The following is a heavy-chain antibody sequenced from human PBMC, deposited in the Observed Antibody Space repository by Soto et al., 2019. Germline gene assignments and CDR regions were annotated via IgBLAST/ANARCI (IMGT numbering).Heavy chain of an antibody. D-gene: IGHD3-3*01. Sequence: GGSLRLSCAASGFTFSSYAMTWVRQAPWKGLEWVASIVGGGGITYYPDSVKGRFTISRDNSKNTVSLQMNSLRVEDTAVYYCAKVITFLESADYWGQGTLVTVST. CDR2: IVGGGGIT. J-gene: IGHJ4*02. V-gene: IGHV3-23*01. CDR1: GFTFSSYA. CDR3: AKVITFLESADY.